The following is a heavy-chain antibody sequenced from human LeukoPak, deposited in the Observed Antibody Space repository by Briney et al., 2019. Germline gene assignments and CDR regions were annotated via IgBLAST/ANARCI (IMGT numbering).Heavy chain of an antibody. D-gene: IGHD3-3*01. Sequence: ASVKVSCKASGYTFTSYDINWVRQATGQGLEWMGWMNPNSGNTGYAQKFQGRVTITRNTSISTAYMEVSSLRSEDTAVYYCARGSFGQAYYDFWSGYYYNWFDPWGQGTLVTVSS. J-gene: IGHJ5*02. CDR3: ARGSFGQAYYDFWSGYYYNWFDP. V-gene: IGHV1-8*03. CDR2: MNPNSGNT. CDR1: GYTFTSYD.